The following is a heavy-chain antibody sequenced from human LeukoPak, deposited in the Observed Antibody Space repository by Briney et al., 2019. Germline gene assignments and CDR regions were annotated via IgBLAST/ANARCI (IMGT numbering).Heavy chain of an antibody. Sequence: GASVKVSCKASGYTFTSYDINWVRQAPGQGLEWMGGIIPIFGTANYAQKFQGRVTITADESTSTAYMELSSLRSEDTAVYYCARALVVVPAVPYYYYGMDVWGQGTTVTVSS. CDR2: IIPIFGTA. V-gene: IGHV1-69*13. CDR1: GYTFTSYD. J-gene: IGHJ6*02. CDR3: ARALVVVPAVPYYYYGMDV. D-gene: IGHD2-2*01.